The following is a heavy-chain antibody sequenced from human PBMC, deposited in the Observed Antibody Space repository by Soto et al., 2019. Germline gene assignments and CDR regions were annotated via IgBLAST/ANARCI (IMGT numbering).Heavy chain of an antibody. V-gene: IGHV4-30-4*01. J-gene: IGHJ4*02. CDR3: ARDRSNSPDFFDF. CDR2: IYYTGST. D-gene: IGHD6-6*01. Sequence: QVQLQESGPGLVKPSQTLSLTCTVSGGSISSDDHYWTWIRQPPGKGLEWIGYIYYTGSTNYDQSLQSRVTISMVTSKNQFSLRVNSVTAADTAVYYCARDRSNSPDFFDFWGQGTLVTVSS. CDR1: GGSISSDDHY.